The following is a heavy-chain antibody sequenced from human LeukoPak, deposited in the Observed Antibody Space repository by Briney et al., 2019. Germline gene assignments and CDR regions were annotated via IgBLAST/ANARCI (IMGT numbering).Heavy chain of an antibody. CDR1: GYTFTSYG. CDR2: ISAYNGNT. J-gene: IGHJ6*03. D-gene: IGHD2-2*01. V-gene: IGHV1-18*01. CDR3: ARVGPVVVPAAMYYYYMDV. Sequence: GASVKVSCKASGYTFTSYGISWVRQAPGQGLEWMGWISAYNGNTNYAQKLQGRVTMTTDTSTSTAYMELRSLRSDDTAVYYCARVGPVVVPAAMYYYYMDVWGKGTTVTVSS.